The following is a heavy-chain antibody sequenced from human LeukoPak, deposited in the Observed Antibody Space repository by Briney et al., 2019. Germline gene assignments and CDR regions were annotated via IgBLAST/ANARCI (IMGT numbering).Heavy chain of an antibody. CDR2: ISVYNGNT. D-gene: IGHD3-22*01. Sequence: ASVKVSCKASGYTFTSYGISWVRQAPGQGLEWMGWISVYNGNTNYAQKFQGRVTMTTDTSTNTAYMELRSLRSDDTAVYYCARDSFMIVVTKPDYWGQEPWSPSPQ. CDR1: GYTFTSYG. CDR3: ARDSFMIVVTKPDY. V-gene: IGHV1-18*01. J-gene: IGHJ4*01.